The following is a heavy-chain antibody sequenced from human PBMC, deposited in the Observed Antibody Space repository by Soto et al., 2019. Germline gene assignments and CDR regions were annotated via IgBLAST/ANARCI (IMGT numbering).Heavy chain of an antibody. CDR2: IYHSGST. V-gene: IGHV4-4*02. J-gene: IGHJ4*02. CDR1: GGSISSSNW. CDR3: ARINVEMATVLDY. Sequence: QVQLQESGPGLVKPSGTLSLTCAVSGGSISSSNWWSWVRQPPGKGLEWIGEIYHSGSTNYNPSLKSRVNISVEKSKNQFSLKLSSVTAADTAVYYCARINVEMATVLDYWGQGTLVTVSS. D-gene: IGHD4-4*01.